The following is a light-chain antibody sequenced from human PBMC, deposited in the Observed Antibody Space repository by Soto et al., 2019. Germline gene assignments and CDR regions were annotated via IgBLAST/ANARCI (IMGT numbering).Light chain of an antibody. V-gene: IGKV3-15*01. CDR3: QQYNNWPRT. J-gene: IGKJ1*01. CDR2: GAS. CDR1: QSVGSY. Sequence: EIVMTQSPATLSVSPGERATLSCRASQSVGSYLAWYQHKPGQAPRLLIYGASTRITGIPARFSGTGSGTEFTLTISSLQSGDFAVYYCQQYNNWPRTFGQGTKVEI.